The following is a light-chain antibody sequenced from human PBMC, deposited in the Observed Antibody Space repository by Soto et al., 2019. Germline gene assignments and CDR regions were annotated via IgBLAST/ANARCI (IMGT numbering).Light chain of an antibody. CDR2: GAS. J-gene: IGKJ1*01. CDR1: QSISSW. V-gene: IGKV1-5*02. CDR3: LQDINYPWT. Sequence: DIQITQSPSTLSASVGGRGNTICQASQSISSWLAWYQQSPGKAPKVLIYGASNLQSGVPPRFSGSGSGTDFTLASSSLQPEDSATYYCLQDINYPWTFGQGTKVDIK.